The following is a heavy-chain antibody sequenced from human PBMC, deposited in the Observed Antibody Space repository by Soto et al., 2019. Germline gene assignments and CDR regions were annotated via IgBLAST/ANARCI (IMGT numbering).Heavy chain of an antibody. Sequence: QVQLQESGPGLVKPSETLSLTCTVSSGSISNNYWSWIRQPPGKGLEWIGYIYFSGSTNYNPSLKSRVTISVDTSKNQFSLKLSSVTAADTAVYYCARGGWSLDYWGQGTLVTVSS. CDR1: SGSISNNY. CDR3: ARGGWSLDY. J-gene: IGHJ4*02. D-gene: IGHD6-19*01. CDR2: IYFSGST. V-gene: IGHV4-59*01.